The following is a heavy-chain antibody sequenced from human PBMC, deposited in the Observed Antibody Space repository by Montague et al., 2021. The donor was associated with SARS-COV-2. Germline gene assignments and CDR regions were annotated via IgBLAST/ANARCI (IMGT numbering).Heavy chain of an antibody. D-gene: IGHD5-18*01. V-gene: IGHV4-59*01. CDR2: ISFSGTT. CDR3: ARDFRLQLWQTNYYFGL. J-gene: IGHJ2*01. CDR1: GGSIGAYY. Sequence: ETLSLTCTVSGGSIGAYYWSWIRQPPGKGPEWIAYISFSGTTNYNPSLKSRITVSEDTSKNQFSLRLTSVTAADTAVYYCARDFRLQLWQTNYYFGLWGRGTLVSVSS.